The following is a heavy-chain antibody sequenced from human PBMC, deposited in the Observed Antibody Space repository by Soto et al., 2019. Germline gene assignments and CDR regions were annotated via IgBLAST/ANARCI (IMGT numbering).Heavy chain of an antibody. Sequence: SGPTLVKPTQTLTLTCTFSGFSLSTSGVGVGWIRQPPGKALEWLALIYWNDDKRYSPSLKSRLTITKDTSKNQVVLTMTNMDPVDTATYYCAHSKTASYQGVVPAAPPWYWGQGTLVTVSS. CDR1: GFSLSTSGVG. V-gene: IGHV2-5*01. D-gene: IGHD2-2*01. J-gene: IGHJ4*02. CDR2: IYWNDDK. CDR3: AHSKTASYQGVVPAAPPWY.